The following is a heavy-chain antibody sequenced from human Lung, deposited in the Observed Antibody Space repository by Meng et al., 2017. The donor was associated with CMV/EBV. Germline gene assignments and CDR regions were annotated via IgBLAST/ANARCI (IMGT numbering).Heavy chain of an antibody. CDR1: GFTFSAYR. CDR3: AGDPTVDRAGRQRATPKNWFDP. J-gene: IGHJ5*02. V-gene: IGHV3-21*01. D-gene: IGHD5-18*01. Sequence: GGSXRLXCAASGFTFSAYRMNRLRQAPGKGLEWVSSISSSGNYIYYTASVKGRFTISRDNAMNSLYLHMSSLRAEDTAIYYCAGDPTVDRAGRQRATPKNWFDPWXLGNXVTVSS. CDR2: ISSSGNYI.